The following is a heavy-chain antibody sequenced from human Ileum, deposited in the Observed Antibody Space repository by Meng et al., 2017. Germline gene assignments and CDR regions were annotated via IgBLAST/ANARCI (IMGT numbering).Heavy chain of an antibody. CDR2: FHHSGRT. CDR3: TRDNSDNWGQFDY. D-gene: IGHD1-1*01. V-gene: IGHV4-39*07. J-gene: IGHJ4*02. CDR1: GGSISSGFYY. Sequence: ETLSLTCTVSGGSISSGFYYWGWIRQTPGKGPEWIGSFHHSGRTYYNRSLQSRVTISVDTSKNQFSLKVTSVTAADTALYYCTRDNSDNWGQFDYWGQGTLVTVSS.